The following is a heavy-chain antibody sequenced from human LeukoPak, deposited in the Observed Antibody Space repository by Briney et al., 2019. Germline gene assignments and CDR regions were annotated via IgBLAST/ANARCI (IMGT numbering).Heavy chain of an antibody. CDR3: ARDETYTSGWQPNHYYYYMDV. D-gene: IGHD6-19*01. J-gene: IGHJ6*03. Sequence: PSETLSLTCAVYGGSFSGYYWSWIRQLPGKGLEWIGEINHSGSTNYNPSLKSRVTISVDTSKNQFSLKLSSVTAADTAVYYCARDETYTSGWQPNHYYYYMDVWGKGTTVTVSS. CDR2: INHSGST. V-gene: IGHV4-34*01. CDR1: GGSFSGYY.